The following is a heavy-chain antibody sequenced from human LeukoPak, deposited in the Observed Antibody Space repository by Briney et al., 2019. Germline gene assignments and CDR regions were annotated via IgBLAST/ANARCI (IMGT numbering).Heavy chain of an antibody. V-gene: IGHV3-74*01. CDR1: GFTLSGYW. CDR3: ARYVVASACFDS. Sequence: PGGSLRLSCAASGFTLSGYWMHWVRQAPGEGLVWVSRMNSDGTVTTYADSVRGRFTISRDNAKNTLYLQMSSLRAEDTGVYYCARYVVASACFDSWGQGTPVTVSS. J-gene: IGHJ4*02. CDR2: MNSDGTVT. D-gene: IGHD2-21*01.